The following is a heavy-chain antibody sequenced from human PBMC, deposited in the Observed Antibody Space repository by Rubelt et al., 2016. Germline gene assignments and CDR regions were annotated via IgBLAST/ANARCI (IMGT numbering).Heavy chain of an antibody. V-gene: IGHV4-34*01. CDR1: GGSFSGYY. D-gene: IGHD2-2*01. J-gene: IGHJ5*02. CDR3: ARHSHNCSSTSCGLNWFDP. CDR2: IYYSGST. Sequence: QVQLQQWGAGLLKPSETLSLTCAVYGGSFSGYYWGWIRQPPGKGLEWIGRIYYSGSTYYNPSLKSRVTISVDTSKNQSSLKLSSVTAADTAVYYCARHSHNCSSTSCGLNWFDPWGQGTLVTVSS.